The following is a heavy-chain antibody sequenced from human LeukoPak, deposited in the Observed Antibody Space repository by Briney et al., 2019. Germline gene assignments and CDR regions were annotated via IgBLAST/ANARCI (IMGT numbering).Heavy chain of an antibody. Sequence: GGSLRLSCAASGFTVSSNYMSRVRQAPGKGLEWVSVIYSGGSTYYADSVKGRFTISRDNSKNTLYLQMNSLRAEDTAVYYCAKDAPEAARRPLDYWGQGTLVTVSS. CDR1: GFTVSSNY. CDR3: AKDAPEAARRPLDY. CDR2: IYSGGST. J-gene: IGHJ4*02. V-gene: IGHV3-53*01. D-gene: IGHD6-6*01.